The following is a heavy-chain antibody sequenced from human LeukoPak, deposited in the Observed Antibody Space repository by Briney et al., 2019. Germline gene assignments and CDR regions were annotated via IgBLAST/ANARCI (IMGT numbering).Heavy chain of an antibody. CDR3: ARDMRGVVPAATLGYFDY. D-gene: IGHD2-2*01. CDR1: GFTFSTYA. Sequence: PGGSLRLSCAASGFTFSTYALHWVRQAPGKGLEWVAVISYDGSNKYYADSVKGRFTISRDSSKNTLYLQMNSLRAEDTAVYYCARDMRGVVPAATLGYFDYWGQGTLVTVSS. V-gene: IGHV3-30-3*01. J-gene: IGHJ4*02. CDR2: ISYDGSNK.